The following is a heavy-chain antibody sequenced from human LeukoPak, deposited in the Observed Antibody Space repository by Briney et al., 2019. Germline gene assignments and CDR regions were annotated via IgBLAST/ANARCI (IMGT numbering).Heavy chain of an antibody. CDR3: ATASRYNWNFDY. CDR2: MNPNSGNT. J-gene: IGHJ4*02. CDR1: GYTFTSYD. D-gene: IGHD1-20*01. V-gene: IGHV1-8*03. Sequence: ASVKVSCKASGYTFTSYDINWVRQATGQGLECMGWMNPNSGNTGYAQKFQGRVTITRNTSISTAYMELSSLRSEDTAVYYCATASRYNWNFDYWGQGTLVTVSS.